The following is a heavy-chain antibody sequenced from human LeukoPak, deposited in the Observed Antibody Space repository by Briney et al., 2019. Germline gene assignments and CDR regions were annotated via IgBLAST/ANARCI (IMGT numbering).Heavy chain of an antibody. CDR3: ARDRRAMVGSASDFDY. CDR1: GYTFTSYG. J-gene: IGHJ4*02. CDR2: ISAYNGNT. V-gene: IGHV1-18*01. D-gene: IGHD5-18*01. Sequence: GASVKVSCKASGYTFTSYGISWVRQAPGQGLEWMGWISAYNGNTNYAQKLQGRATMTTDTSTSTAYMELRSLRSDDTAVYYCARDRRAMVGSASDFDYWGQGTLVTVSS.